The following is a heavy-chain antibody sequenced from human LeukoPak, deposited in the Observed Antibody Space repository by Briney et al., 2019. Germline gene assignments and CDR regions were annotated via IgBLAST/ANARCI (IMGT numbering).Heavy chain of an antibody. CDR2: IYYSGST. J-gene: IGHJ4*02. V-gene: IGHV4-39*01. CDR1: GGSISSSSYY. D-gene: IGHD6-13*01. CDR3: ARLHTGRAAAGPNLLDY. Sequence: SETLSLTCTVSGGSISSSSYYWGWIRQPPGKGLEWIGSIYYSGSTYYNLSLKSRVTISVDTSKNQFSLKLSSVTAADTAVCYCARLHTGRAAAGPNLLDYWGQGTLVTVSS.